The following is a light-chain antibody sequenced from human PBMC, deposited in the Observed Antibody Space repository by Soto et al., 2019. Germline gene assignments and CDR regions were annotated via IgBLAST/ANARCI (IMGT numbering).Light chain of an antibody. Sequence: EIVMTQSPATLSVSPGERATLSCRASQSISSSKLAWYQQNPGQAPRLLMYGASNRATGIPARFSGSGSGTEFTLTISSLQSEEFAVYYCQQYDYWPRTFGQGTKVDIK. V-gene: IGKV3-15*01. CDR2: GAS. J-gene: IGKJ1*01. CDR1: QSISSS. CDR3: QQYDYWPRT.